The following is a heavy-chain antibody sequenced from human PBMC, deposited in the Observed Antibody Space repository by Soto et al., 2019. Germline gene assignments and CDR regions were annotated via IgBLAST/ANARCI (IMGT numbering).Heavy chain of an antibody. D-gene: IGHD2-15*01. CDR3: AREGGPPATATPYYYYGMDV. CDR1: GGTFSSYA. CDR2: IIPIFGTA. Sequence: ASVKVSCKASGGTFSSYAISWVRQAPGQGLEWMGGIIPIFGTANYAQKFQGRVTITADKSTSTAYMELSSLRSEDTAVYYCAREGGPPATATPYYYYGMDVWGQGTTVTVSS. J-gene: IGHJ6*02. V-gene: IGHV1-69*06.